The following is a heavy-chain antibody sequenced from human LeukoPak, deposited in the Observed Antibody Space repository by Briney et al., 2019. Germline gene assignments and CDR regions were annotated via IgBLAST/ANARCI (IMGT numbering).Heavy chain of an antibody. D-gene: IGHD4-17*01. Sequence: PGGSLRLSCAASGFTFSNFAMSWVRQAPGKGLEWVSTVSGSASNTYYADSVKGRFTVSRDNSRNTLDLQLNSLRADDTAVYYCAKGFQTYGELSLYGWGQGTLVTVSS. CDR1: GFTFSNFA. V-gene: IGHV3-23*01. CDR2: VSGSASNT. J-gene: IGHJ4*02. CDR3: AKGFQTYGELSLYG.